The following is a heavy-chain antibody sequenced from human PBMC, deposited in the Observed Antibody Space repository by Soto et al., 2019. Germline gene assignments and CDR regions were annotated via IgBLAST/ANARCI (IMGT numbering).Heavy chain of an antibody. J-gene: IGHJ6*02. CDR2: IYYSGST. CDR3: AREVRGYYDFWSGPSYYGMDV. D-gene: IGHD3-3*01. V-gene: IGHV4-31*03. Sequence: SETLSLTCTVSGGSISSGGYYWSWIRQHPGKGLEWIGYIYYSGSTYYNPSLKSRVTISVDTSKNQFSLKLSSVTAADTAVYYCAREVRGYYDFWSGPSYYGMDVWGQGTTVTVSS. CDR1: GGSISSGGYY.